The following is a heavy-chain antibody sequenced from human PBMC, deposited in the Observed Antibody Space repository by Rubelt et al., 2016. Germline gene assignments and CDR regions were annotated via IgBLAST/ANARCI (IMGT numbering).Heavy chain of an antibody. V-gene: IGHV5-51*01. CDR3: ARGGTSGWYSDY. Sequence: EVQLVQSGAEVKKPGESLKISCKGSGYRFSNYWIGWVRQMPGKGLEWMGIIYPGDSDTRYSPSFQGQVTIPADKSISTAYLQWGGRKASETAMYYCARGGTSGWYSDYWGQGTLLTVSS. CDR1: GYRFSNYW. CDR2: IYPGDSDT. D-gene: IGHD6-19*01. J-gene: IGHJ4*02.